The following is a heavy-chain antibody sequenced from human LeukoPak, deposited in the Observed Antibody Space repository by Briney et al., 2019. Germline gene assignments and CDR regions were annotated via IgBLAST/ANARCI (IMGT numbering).Heavy chain of an antibody. CDR1: GYTFTGYY. V-gene: IGHV1-2*02. CDR3: ARTPTTVVNLDY. J-gene: IGHJ4*02. CDR2: INPNSGGT. Sequence: GASVKVSCKASGYTFTGYYMHWVRQAPRQGLEWMGWINPNSGGTNYAQKFQGRVTMTRDTSISTAYMELSRLRSDDTAVYYCARTPTTVVNLDYWGQGTLVTVSS. D-gene: IGHD4-23*01.